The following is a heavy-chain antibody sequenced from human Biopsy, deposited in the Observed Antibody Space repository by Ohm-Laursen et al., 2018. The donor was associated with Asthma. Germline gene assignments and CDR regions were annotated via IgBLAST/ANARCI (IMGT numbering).Heavy chain of an antibody. Sequence: TQTLTLTCSFSGFSLRPPGVGVGWIRQSPGKALEWLAFIYWDDYNLFRPSLKRRLTITKDPSKNQVVLTMTKMDPVDSGTYYCALSQDSGFDDHSPSWFDPWGQGTLVTVSS. CDR1: GFSLRPPGVG. CDR3: ALSQDSGFDDHSPSWFDP. J-gene: IGHJ5*02. D-gene: IGHD3-9*01. V-gene: IGHV2-5*02. CDR2: IYWDDYN.